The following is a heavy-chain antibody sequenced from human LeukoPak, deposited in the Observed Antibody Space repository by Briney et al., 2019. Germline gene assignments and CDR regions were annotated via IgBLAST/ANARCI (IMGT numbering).Heavy chain of an antibody. D-gene: IGHD3-22*01. CDR2: IKSDGSDK. CDR1: GFSFSSYW. Sequence: GGSLRLSCVASGFSFSSYWMSWARQAPGKGLEWVANIKSDGSDKHYVDSVKGRFTISRDNAKNLLYLQMNSLTAEDTAVYYCASTVRLDYWGQGTLVTVSS. J-gene: IGHJ4*02. CDR3: ASTVRLDY. V-gene: IGHV3-7*05.